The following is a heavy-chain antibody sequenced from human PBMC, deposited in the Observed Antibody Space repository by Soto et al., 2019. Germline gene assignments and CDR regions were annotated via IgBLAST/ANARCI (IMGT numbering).Heavy chain of an antibody. V-gene: IGHV3-30*18. CDR3: AKDDGYIYGYVY. Sequence: QVQLVESGGGVVQPGRSLRLSCAASGFTFSSYGMHWVRQAPGKGLEWVALISSDGTDKYYADSVKGRLTISRDNSKNTLYLQMSSLRTEDTGVYYCAKDDGYIYGYVYWGQGTLVTVSS. CDR2: ISSDGTDK. J-gene: IGHJ4*02. D-gene: IGHD5-18*01. CDR1: GFTFSSYG.